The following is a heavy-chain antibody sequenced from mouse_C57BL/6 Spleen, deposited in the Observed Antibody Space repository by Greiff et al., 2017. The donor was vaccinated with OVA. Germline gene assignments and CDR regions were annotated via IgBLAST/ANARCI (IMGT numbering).Heavy chain of an antibody. Sequence: QVQLQQSGAELARPGASVKLSCKASGYTFTSYGISWVKQRTGQGLEWIGEIYPRSGNTYYNEKFKGKATLTADKSSSTAYMELRSLTSEDSAVYFCAREGTARDFDYWGQGTTLTVSS. CDR3: AREGTARDFDY. CDR1: GYTFTSYG. V-gene: IGHV1-81*01. J-gene: IGHJ2*01. CDR2: IYPRSGNT. D-gene: IGHD3-3*01.